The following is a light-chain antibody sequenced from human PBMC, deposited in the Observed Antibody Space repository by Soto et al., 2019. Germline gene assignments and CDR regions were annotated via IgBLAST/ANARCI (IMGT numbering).Light chain of an antibody. J-gene: IGKJ4*01. CDR3: QQRVNWSPT. Sequence: EVVLTQSPASLSLSPGDRATLSCRADQSVSDYLAWYQQKPGQPPRLLFFDASSRATGVPHRFSAGGSGTDFTLIISSLQPEDFAVYYCQQRVNWSPTFGGGTKVEI. V-gene: IGKV3-11*01. CDR1: QSVSDY. CDR2: DAS.